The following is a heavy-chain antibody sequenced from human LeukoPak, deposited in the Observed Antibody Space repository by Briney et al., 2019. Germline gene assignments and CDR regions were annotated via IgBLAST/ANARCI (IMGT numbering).Heavy chain of an antibody. V-gene: IGHV4-4*07. Sequence: SETLSLTCTVSGGSIKTYYWSWIRQSAGRGLEWLGRVYSSGSTIYNPSLKSRVTMSVDTSKNQFSLKLTSVSAADTAVYYCATGQLADHFDYWGQGTLVTVSS. J-gene: IGHJ4*02. CDR3: ATGQLADHFDY. CDR1: GGSIKTYY. CDR2: VYSSGST. D-gene: IGHD6-13*01.